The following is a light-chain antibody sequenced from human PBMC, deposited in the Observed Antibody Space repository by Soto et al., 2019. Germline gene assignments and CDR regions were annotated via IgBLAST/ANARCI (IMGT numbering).Light chain of an antibody. CDR2: LEGSGSY. Sequence: QPVLTQSSSASASPGSSVKLTCTLSSGHITYINECHQQQPEKGPRYLMKLEGSGSYNKGSGVPDLSSGSSSKAARYLTIAHQEYDEEADYCCETWDSSTLVFGAGTKVTVL. J-gene: IGLJ2*01. CDR1: SGHITYI. CDR3: ETWDSSTLV. V-gene: IGLV4-60*02.